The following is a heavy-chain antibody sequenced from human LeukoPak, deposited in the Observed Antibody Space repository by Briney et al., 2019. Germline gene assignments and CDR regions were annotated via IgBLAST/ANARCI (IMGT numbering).Heavy chain of an antibody. J-gene: IGHJ5*02. CDR3: ARDPIPSGLHGVVTGGWFDP. V-gene: IGHV3-23*01. CDR1: GFTFSSYA. D-gene: IGHD2-21*02. Sequence: PGGSLRLSCAASGFTFSSYAMSWVRQAPGKGLEWVSAISGSGGSTYYADSVKGRFTISRDNAKNSLYLQMNSLRAEDTAVYYCARDPIPSGLHGVVTGGWFDPWGQGTLVTVSS. CDR2: ISGSGGST.